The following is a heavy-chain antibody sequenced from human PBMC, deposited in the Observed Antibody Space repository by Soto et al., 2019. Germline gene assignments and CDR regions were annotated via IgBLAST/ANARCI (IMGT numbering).Heavy chain of an antibody. CDR3: ARVPRGVYYGMDV. Sequence: QVQLVQSGAEVKKPGASVKVSCKASGYTFTDYYMHWVRQAPGQRREWMGWINPNSGTTNYAQKFQGWVTMTMETASTTVYMEVSRLRTDDTAVYYCARVPRGVYYGMDVWGQGSTVTVSS. D-gene: IGHD3-10*01. J-gene: IGHJ6*02. V-gene: IGHV1-2*04. CDR2: INPNSGTT. CDR1: GYTFTDYY.